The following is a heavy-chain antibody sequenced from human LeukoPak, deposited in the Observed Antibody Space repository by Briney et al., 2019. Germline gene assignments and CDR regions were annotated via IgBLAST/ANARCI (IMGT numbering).Heavy chain of an antibody. CDR2: INPNSGGT. CDR3: ARGLGRRGTGTNFDY. D-gene: IGHD1-14*01. V-gene: IGHV1-2*02. J-gene: IGHJ4*02. CDR1: GYTFTGYY. Sequence: ASVKVSCKASGYTFTGYYMHWVRQAPGQGLERMGWINPNSGGTNYAQKFQGRVTMTRDTSITTAYMELSRLRSDDTAVYYCARGLGRRGTGTNFDYWGQGTLVTVSS.